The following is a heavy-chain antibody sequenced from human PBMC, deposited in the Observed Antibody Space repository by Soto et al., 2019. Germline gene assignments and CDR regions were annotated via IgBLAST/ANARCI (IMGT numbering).Heavy chain of an antibody. CDR1: GFTFSSYG. CDR2: IWYDGSNK. CDR3: ARDSPKYSSSSSTFDY. V-gene: IGHV3-33*01. J-gene: IGHJ4*02. Sequence: QVQLVESGGGVVQPGRSLRLSCAASGFTFSSYGMHWVRQAPGKGLEWVAVIWYDGSNKYYADSVKGRFTISRDNSKNTLYLQMNSLRAEDTAVYYCARDSPKYSSSSSTFDYWGQGTLVTVSS. D-gene: IGHD6-6*01.